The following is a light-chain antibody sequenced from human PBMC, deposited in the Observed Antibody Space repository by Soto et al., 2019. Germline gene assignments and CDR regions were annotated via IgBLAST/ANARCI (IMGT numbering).Light chain of an antibody. CDR2: DAS. CDR1: QAVSSK. Sequence: ELVVTQSPATLSVSPGERVTLSCRTSQAVSSKLAWYQQKAGQAPSLLIYDASTRATGTPARFSGSGSGTEFPLAVSSLQSEDYAVYFCQQYIRWPLTFGGGTKVEIK. J-gene: IGKJ4*01. V-gene: IGKV3D-15*01. CDR3: QQYIRWPLT.